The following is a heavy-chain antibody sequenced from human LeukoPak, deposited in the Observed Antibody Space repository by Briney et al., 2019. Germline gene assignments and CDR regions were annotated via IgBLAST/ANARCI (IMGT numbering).Heavy chain of an antibody. D-gene: IGHD3-16*01. CDR1: GFTFSSYW. V-gene: IGHV3-74*01. Sequence: PGGSLRLSCGASGFTFSSYWMHWVRQAPGKGLVWVSRINNDGSSTSYADSVQGRFTISRDNAKNSLYLQMNSLRAEDTAVYYCAREHMGVAAFGIWGQGTMVTVSS. CDR2: INNDGSST. CDR3: AREHMGVAAFGI. J-gene: IGHJ3*02.